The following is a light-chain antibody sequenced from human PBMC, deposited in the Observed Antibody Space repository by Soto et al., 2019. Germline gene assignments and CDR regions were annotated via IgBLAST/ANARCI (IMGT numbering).Light chain of an antibody. CDR1: QSVSSY. Sequence: EIVLTQSPATLSLSPGERATLSCRASQSVSSYLAWYQQKPGQAPRLLIYDASNRATGIPARFSGSGSGTDLTLTISSLEPEDFAFYYCQQRSNWPGFTFGPGTKVDIK. CDR3: QQRSNWPGFT. J-gene: IGKJ3*01. CDR2: DAS. V-gene: IGKV3-11*01.